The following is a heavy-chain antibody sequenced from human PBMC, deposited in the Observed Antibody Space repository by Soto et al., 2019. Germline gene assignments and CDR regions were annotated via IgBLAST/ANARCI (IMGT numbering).Heavy chain of an antibody. CDR3: AREHESGFGDSVPAGFDY. Sequence: ESVGGVVQPGRSLKLSCAASGFIFGRFGMHWVRQPPGKGLAWVAVIWNDGSNKLYADSVQGRFTISRDNSKNTLYLEMDSLRAEDTAVYYCAREHESGFGDSVPAGFDYWGQGTLVTVSS. CDR2: IWNDGSNK. CDR1: GFIFGRFG. J-gene: IGHJ4*02. D-gene: IGHD2-21*02. V-gene: IGHV3-33*01.